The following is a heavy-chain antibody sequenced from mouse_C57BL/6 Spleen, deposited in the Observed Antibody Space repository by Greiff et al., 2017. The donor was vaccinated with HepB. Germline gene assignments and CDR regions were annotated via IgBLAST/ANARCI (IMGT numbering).Heavy chain of an antibody. Sequence: LVESGPELVKPGASVKISCKASGYAFSSSWMNWVKQRPGKGLEWIGRIYPGDGDTNYNGKFKGKATLTADKSSSTAYMQLSSLTSEDSAVYFCAPQTAYAMDYWGQGTSVTVSS. CDR3: APQTAYAMDY. V-gene: IGHV1-82*01. D-gene: IGHD3-2*01. CDR2: IYPGDGDT. J-gene: IGHJ4*01. CDR1: GYAFSSSW.